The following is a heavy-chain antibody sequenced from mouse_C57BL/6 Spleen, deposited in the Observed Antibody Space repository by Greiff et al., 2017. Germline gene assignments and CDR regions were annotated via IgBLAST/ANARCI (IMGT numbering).Heavy chain of an antibody. Sequence: QVQLQQPGAELVRPGSSVKLSCKASGYTFTSYWMHWVKQRPIQGLEWIGNIDPSDSETHYNQKFKDKATLTVDKSSSTAYMQLSRLTSEDSAVYYCAREDYCSSPWFAYWGQGTLVTVSA. V-gene: IGHV1-52*01. CDR3: AREDYCSSPWFAY. J-gene: IGHJ3*01. D-gene: IGHD1-1*01. CDR1: GYTFTSYW. CDR2: IDPSDSET.